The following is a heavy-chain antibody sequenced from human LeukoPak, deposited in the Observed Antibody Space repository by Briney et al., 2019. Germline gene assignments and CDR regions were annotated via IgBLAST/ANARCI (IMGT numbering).Heavy chain of an antibody. V-gene: IGHV1-69*13. D-gene: IGHD2-15*01. CDR2: IIPIFGTA. CDR1: GGTFSSYA. Sequence: GASVKVSCKASGGTFSSYAISWVRQAPGQGLEWMGGIIPIFGTANYAQKFQGRVTITADESTSTAYMELSSLRSEDTAVYYCAGAHYCSGGSCYSGWFDPWGQGTLVTVSS. J-gene: IGHJ5*02. CDR3: AGAHYCSGGSCYSGWFDP.